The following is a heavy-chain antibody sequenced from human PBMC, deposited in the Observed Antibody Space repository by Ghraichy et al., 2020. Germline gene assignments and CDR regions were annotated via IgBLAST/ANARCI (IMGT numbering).Heavy chain of an antibody. Sequence: GGSLRLSCAASGFTFSNAWMSWVRQAPGKGLEWVGRIKSKTDGGTTDYAAPVKGRFTISRDDSKNTLYLQMNSLKTEDTAVYYCTTDPDYSINDYYYYGMDVWGQGTTVTVSS. CDR1: GFTFSNAW. J-gene: IGHJ6*02. CDR2: IKSKTDGGTT. V-gene: IGHV3-15*01. D-gene: IGHD4-11*01. CDR3: TTDPDYSINDYYYYGMDV.